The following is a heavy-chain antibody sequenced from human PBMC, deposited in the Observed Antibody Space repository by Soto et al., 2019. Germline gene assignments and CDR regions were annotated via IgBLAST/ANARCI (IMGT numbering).Heavy chain of an antibody. CDR3: ARRYGYSFDY. V-gene: IGHV4-39*01. J-gene: IGHJ4*02. CDR2: IYYSGST. Sequence: SETLSLTCTVSGGSISSSSYYWGWIRQPPGKGLEWIGSIYYSGSTYYNPSLQSRVTISVDTSKNQFSLKLSSVTATDTAVYYCARRYGYSFDYWGQGTLVTVSS. D-gene: IGHD5-18*01. CDR1: GGSISSSSYY.